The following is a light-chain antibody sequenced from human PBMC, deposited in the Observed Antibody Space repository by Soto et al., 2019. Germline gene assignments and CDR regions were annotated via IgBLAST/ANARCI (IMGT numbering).Light chain of an antibody. CDR2: AAS. CDR1: QSISSY. Sequence: DIQMTQSPSSLSASVGDRVTITCRSSQSISSYLNWYQQKPGQAPKLLIYAASSLQSGVPSRCSGSGSGTDFTPTISSLHPEDFATYYCQQSYSTPCTFGQGTRLEIK. V-gene: IGKV1-39*01. CDR3: QQSYSTPCT. J-gene: IGKJ5*01.